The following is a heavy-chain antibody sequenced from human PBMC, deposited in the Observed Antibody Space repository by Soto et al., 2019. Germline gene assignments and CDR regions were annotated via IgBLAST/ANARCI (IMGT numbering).Heavy chain of an antibody. Sequence: EVQLVESGGGLVQPGGSPRLSCAASGFTFSSYSMNWVRQAPGKGLEWVSYISSSSRTIYCADSVKGRFTISRDNAKNSLYLQMNSLRAEDTAVYYCAREWDGDGYNSGWFDPWGQGTLVTVSS. V-gene: IGHV3-48*01. CDR3: AREWDGDGYNSGWFDP. D-gene: IGHD5-12*01. J-gene: IGHJ5*02. CDR1: GFTFSSYS. CDR2: ISSSSRTI.